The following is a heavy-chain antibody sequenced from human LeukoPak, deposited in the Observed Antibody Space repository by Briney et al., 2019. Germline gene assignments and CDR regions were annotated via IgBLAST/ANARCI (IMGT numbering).Heavy chain of an antibody. D-gene: IGHD3-16*02. CDR2: INPSGGST. Sequence: ASVKVSCKASGGTFSSYTISWVRQAPGQGLEWMGIINPSGGSTSYAQKFQGRVTMTRDTSTSTVYMELSSPRFEDTAVYYCARDEFGGVIVDAFDIWGQGTMVTVSS. V-gene: IGHV1-46*01. CDR1: GGTFSSYT. CDR3: ARDEFGGVIVDAFDI. J-gene: IGHJ3*02.